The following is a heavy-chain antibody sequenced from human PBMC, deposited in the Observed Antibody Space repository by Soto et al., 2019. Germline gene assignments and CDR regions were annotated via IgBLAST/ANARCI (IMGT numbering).Heavy chain of an antibody. V-gene: IGHV5-10-1*01. CDR3: ARRSGTTLDYYGMDV. CDR1: GYSFTSYW. D-gene: IGHD1-7*01. CDR2: IDPSDSYT. J-gene: IGHJ6*02. Sequence: GESLKISCKGSGYSFTSYWISWVRQMPGKGLEWMGRIDPSDSYTNYSPSFQGHVTISADKSISTAYLQWSSLKASDTAMYYCARRSGTTLDYYGMDVWCQGTTVTVSS.